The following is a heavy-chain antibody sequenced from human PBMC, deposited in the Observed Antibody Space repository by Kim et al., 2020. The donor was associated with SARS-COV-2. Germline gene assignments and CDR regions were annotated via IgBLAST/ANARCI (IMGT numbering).Heavy chain of an antibody. CDR2: IYPGDSDT. CDR1: GYSFTSYW. Sequence: GESLKISCKGSGYSFTSYWIGWVRQMPGKGLEWMGIIYPGDSDTRYSPSFQGQVTISADKSISTAYLQWSSLKASDTAMYYCARFSGIYESYYGDYLNGDYWGQGTLVTVSS. D-gene: IGHD4-17*01. J-gene: IGHJ4*02. V-gene: IGHV5-51*01. CDR3: ARFSGIYESYYGDYLNGDY.